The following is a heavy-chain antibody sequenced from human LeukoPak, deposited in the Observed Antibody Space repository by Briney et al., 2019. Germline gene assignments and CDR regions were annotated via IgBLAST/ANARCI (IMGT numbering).Heavy chain of an antibody. CDR1: GFTYSSYG. D-gene: IGHD3-22*01. V-gene: IGHV3-30*02. Sequence: PGGSLRLSSAAYGFTYSSYGMHWVRQAPGKGLEWVAFIRYDGSNKYYADSVKGRFTISRDNSKNTLYLQMNSLRAEDTAVYYFAKGAGSSGYSFDYWGQGTLVTVSS. CDR2: IRYDGSNK. CDR3: AKGAGSSGYSFDY. J-gene: IGHJ4*02.